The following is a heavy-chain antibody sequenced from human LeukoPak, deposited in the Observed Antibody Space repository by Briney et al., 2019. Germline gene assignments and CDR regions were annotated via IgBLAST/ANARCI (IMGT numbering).Heavy chain of an antibody. CDR1: GFAFSTYA. V-gene: IGHV3-23*01. D-gene: IGHD6-6*01. J-gene: IGHJ4*02. CDR2: ISGSGGST. Sequence: GGSLRLSCAASGFAFSTYAMSWVRQAPGKGLEWVSAISGSGGSTYYADSVKGRFTISRDNSKNTLYLQMNSLRAEDTAVYYCAKGGYGSIIPDYWGQGTLVTVSS. CDR3: AKGGYGSIIPDY.